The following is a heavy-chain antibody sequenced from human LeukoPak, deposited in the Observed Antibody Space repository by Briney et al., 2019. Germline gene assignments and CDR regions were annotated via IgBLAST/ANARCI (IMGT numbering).Heavy chain of an antibody. Sequence: ASVKVSCKASGYTFTSNYIHWVRQAPGQGLEWMGMIYPRDGSTSYAQKFQGRVTVTRDTSTSTVHMELSGLRSEDTAVYYCARAYSSSSEYYYYGIDVWGQETTVTVSS. CDR1: GYTFTSNY. J-gene: IGHJ6*02. V-gene: IGHV1-46*01. CDR3: ARAYSSSSEYYYYGIDV. D-gene: IGHD6-6*01. CDR2: IYPRDGST.